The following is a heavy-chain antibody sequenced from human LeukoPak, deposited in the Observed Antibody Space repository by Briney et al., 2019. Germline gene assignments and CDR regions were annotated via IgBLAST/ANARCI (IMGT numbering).Heavy chain of an antibody. J-gene: IGHJ4*02. CDR3: ARASYYYDSGGFDY. CDR1: GFTFSSYA. D-gene: IGHD3-22*01. V-gene: IGHV3-21*01. Sequence: GGSLRLSCAASGFTFSSYAMNWVRQAPGKGLEWVSSISTTGNDVYYADSMKGRFTISRDNTKNSLYLQMHTLRAEDTAVYYCARASYYYDSGGFDYWGQGILVTVSS. CDR2: ISTTGNDV.